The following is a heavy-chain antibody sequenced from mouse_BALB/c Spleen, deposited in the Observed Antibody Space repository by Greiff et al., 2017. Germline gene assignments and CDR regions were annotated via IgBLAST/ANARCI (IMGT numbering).Heavy chain of an antibody. V-gene: IGHV5-12-2*01. CDR2: ISNGGGST. CDR3: AILHQAWFAY. CDR1: GFTFSSYT. Sequence: EVKLVESGGGLVQPGGSLKLSCAASGFTFSSYTMSWVRQTPEKRLEWVAYISNGGGSTYYPDTVKGRFTISRDNAKNTLYLQMSSLKSEDTAMYYCAILHQAWFAYWGQGTLVTVSA. J-gene: IGHJ3*01.